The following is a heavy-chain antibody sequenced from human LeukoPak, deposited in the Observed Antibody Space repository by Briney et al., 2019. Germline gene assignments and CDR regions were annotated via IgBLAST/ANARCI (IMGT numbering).Heavy chain of an antibody. CDR1: GFTFNTYS. J-gene: IGHJ4*02. CDR2: ISSESSSV. CDR3: AKGRGVVTTPFDY. D-gene: IGHD3-16*01. Sequence: GGSLRLSCAASGFTFNTYSMNWVRQAPGKGLEWISFISSESSSVYYADSVKGRFTISRDSSKNTLYLQMYSLRAEDTAVYYCAKGRGVVTTPFDYWGQGTLVTVSS. V-gene: IGHV3-48*01.